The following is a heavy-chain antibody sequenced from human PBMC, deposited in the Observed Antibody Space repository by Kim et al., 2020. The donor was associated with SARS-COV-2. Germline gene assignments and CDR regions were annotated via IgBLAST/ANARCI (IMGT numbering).Heavy chain of an antibody. V-gene: IGHV4-31*02. CDR3: ARARITMIVVVKYFDY. J-gene: IGHJ4*02. Sequence: PYLRSRVTRSVDTSKNQFSLKLSSVTAAYTAVYYCARARITMIVVVKYFDYWGQGTLVTVSS. D-gene: IGHD3-22*01.